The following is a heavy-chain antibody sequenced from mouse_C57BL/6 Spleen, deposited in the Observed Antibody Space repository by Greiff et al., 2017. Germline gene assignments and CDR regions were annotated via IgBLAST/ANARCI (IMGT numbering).Heavy chain of an antibody. D-gene: IGHD2-5*01. Sequence: EVQLQQSGPELVKPGASVKISCKASGYTFTDYYMNWVKQSHGKSLEWIGDINPNNGGTSYNQKFKGKATLTVDKSSSTAYMELRSLTSEDSAVYYCARNGDYSNPWYFDVWGTGTTVTVSS. CDR1: GYTFTDYY. CDR3: ARNGDYSNPWYFDV. CDR2: INPNNGGT. V-gene: IGHV1-26*01. J-gene: IGHJ1*03.